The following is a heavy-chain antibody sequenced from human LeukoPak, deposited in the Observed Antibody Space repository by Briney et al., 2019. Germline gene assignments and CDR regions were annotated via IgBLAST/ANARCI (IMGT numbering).Heavy chain of an antibody. CDR3: AKTIRVRGDAYNWFDP. J-gene: IGHJ5*02. CDR2: IYYGGST. V-gene: IGHV4-39*01. Sequence: PSETLSLTCTVSGGPIISSSYYWGWIRQPPGKGLEWIGNIYYGGSTNYNPSLKSRATMSVDTSMNQFSLKLSSVTAADTAVYYCAKTIRVRGDAYNWFDPWGQGTLVTVSS. D-gene: IGHD3-10*01. CDR1: GGPIISSSYY.